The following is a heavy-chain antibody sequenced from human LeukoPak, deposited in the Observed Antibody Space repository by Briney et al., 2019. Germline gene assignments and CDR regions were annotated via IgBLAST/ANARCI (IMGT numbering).Heavy chain of an antibody. V-gene: IGHV3-30*02. CDR3: AKDRWGGSGSYSHFDY. D-gene: IGHD3-10*01. CDR2: IRYDGSNK. CDR1: GFTFSSYG. J-gene: IGHJ4*02. Sequence: PGGTLRLFCAASGFTFSSYGMHWVRQAPGKGLEWVAFIRYDGSNKYYADSVKGRFTISRGNSKNTLYLQMNSLRAEDTAVYYCAKDRWGGSGSYSHFDYWGQGTLVTVSS.